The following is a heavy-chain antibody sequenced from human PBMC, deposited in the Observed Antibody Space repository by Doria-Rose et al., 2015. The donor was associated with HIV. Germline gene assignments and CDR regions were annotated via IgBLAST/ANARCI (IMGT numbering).Heavy chain of an antibody. Sequence: QVQLQESGAGLVKPSETLSLTCAVFGGSFSGYYWSWIRQPPGKGLEWIGEINHSGSNNYKTSLKSRVTISFDTSKNLFSLKLSSVTAADTAVYYCARGLLRGGWNDVDYYYGMDVWGQGTTATVSS. D-gene: IGHD1-1*01. CDR1: GGSFSGYY. V-gene: IGHV4-34*01. J-gene: IGHJ6*02. CDR3: ARGLLRGGWNDVDYYYGMDV. CDR2: INHSGSN.